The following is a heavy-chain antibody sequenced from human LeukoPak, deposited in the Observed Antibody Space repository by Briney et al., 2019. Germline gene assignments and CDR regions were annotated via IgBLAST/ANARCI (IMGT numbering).Heavy chain of an antibody. J-gene: IGHJ6*02. D-gene: IGHD3-3*01. CDR1: GGSFSGYY. Sequence: SETLSLTCAVYGGSFSGYYWSWIRQPPGKGLEWIGEINHSGSTNYNPSLKSRVTISVDTSKNQFSLKLSSVTAADTAVYYCARGLRFYGMDVWGQGTTVTVSS. CDR2: INHSGST. CDR3: ARGLRFYGMDV. V-gene: IGHV4-34*01.